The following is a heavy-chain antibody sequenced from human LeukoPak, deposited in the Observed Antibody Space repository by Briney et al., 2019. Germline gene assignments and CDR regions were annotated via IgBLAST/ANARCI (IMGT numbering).Heavy chain of an antibody. V-gene: IGHV3-23*01. D-gene: IGHD6-19*01. Sequence: GGSLRLSCAASGFTFGSYAMSWVRQAPGKGLEWVSAISGSGGSTYYADSVKGRFTISRDNSKNTLYLQMNSLRAEDTAVYYCASLGSSSGWYWENWFDPWGQGTLVTVSS. J-gene: IGHJ5*02. CDR1: GFTFGSYA. CDR3: ASLGSSSGWYWENWFDP. CDR2: ISGSGGST.